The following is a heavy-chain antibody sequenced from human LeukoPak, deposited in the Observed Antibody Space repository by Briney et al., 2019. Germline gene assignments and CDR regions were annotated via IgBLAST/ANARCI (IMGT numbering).Heavy chain of an antibody. V-gene: IGHV3-30*18. CDR2: ISYDGSNK. CDR1: GFTFSKSW. J-gene: IGHJ4*02. D-gene: IGHD6-19*01. CDR3: AKGIAVAGGFDY. Sequence: GSLRLSCAASGFTFSKSWMSWVRQAPGKGLEWVAVISYDGSNKYYADSVKGRFTISRDNSKNTLYLQMNSLRAEDTAVYYCAKGIAVAGGFDYWGQGTLVTVSS.